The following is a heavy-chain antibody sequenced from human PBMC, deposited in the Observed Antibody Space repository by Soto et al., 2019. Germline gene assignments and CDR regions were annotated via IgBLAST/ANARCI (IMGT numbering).Heavy chain of an antibody. CDR3: ARGGPHRYSYGYYPFDY. J-gene: IGHJ4*02. CDR2: IYYSGST. V-gene: IGHV4-59*01. CDR1: GGSISSYY. Sequence: TLSLTCTVSGGSISSYYWSWIRQPPGKGLEWIGYIYYSGSTNYNPSLKSRVTISVDTSKNQFSLKLSSVTAADTAVYYCARGGPHRYSYGYYPFDYWGQGTLVTVSS. D-gene: IGHD5-18*01.